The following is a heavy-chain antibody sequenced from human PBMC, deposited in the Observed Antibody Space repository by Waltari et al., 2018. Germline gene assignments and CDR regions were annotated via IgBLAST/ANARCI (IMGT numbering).Heavy chain of an antibody. CDR2: IYHSGST. CDR1: GYSISSGYY. CDR3: AREESSSSRNFDY. D-gene: IGHD6-6*01. V-gene: IGHV4-38-2*02. J-gene: IGHJ4*02. Sequence: QVQLQESGPGLVKPSETLSLTCAVSGYSISSGYYWGWIRQPPGKGLEWIGSIYHSGSTYYNPSLKSRVTISVDTSKNQFSLKLSSVTAADTAVYYCAREESSSSRNFDYWGQGTLVTVSS.